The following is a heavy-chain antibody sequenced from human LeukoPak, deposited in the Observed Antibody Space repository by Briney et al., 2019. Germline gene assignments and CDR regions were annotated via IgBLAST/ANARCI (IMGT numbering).Heavy chain of an antibody. J-gene: IGHJ4*02. CDR1: GGSITDSF. V-gene: IGHV4-4*07. CDR3: ASEQTTSGGRRLDY. CDR2: IYSSGIT. D-gene: IGHD1-26*01. Sequence: SETLSLTCTVSGGSITDSFWTWIRQPAGKGLEWIGRIYSSGITNCSPSLKSRVTMSVDTSKNQFSLNLTSVTAADTAVYFCASEQTTSGGRRLDYWGQGTLVIVSS.